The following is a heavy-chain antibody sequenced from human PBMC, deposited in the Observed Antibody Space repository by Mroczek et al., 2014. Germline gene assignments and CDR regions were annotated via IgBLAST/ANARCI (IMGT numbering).Heavy chain of an antibody. D-gene: IGHD5-18*01. CDR1: TDSIRSGYY. J-gene: IGHJ6*03. Sequence: QVQLQQWGPGLVKPSETLSLTCTVSTDSIRSGYYWSWIRQPPGKGLEWIGNIYYSGSTNYNPSLKSRVTISVDTSKNQFSLKLNSVTAADTAVYYCAREVRIRGMVTDYYNYYMDVVGKGTTVTVSS. V-gene: IGHV4-61*01. CDR3: AREVRIRGMVTDYYNYYMDV. CDR2: IYYSGST.